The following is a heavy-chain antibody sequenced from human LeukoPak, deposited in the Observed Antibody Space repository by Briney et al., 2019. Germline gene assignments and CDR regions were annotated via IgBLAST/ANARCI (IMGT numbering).Heavy chain of an antibody. J-gene: IGHJ4*02. CDR3: ATSYDSSGYSVGFDY. CDR2: IYLSGHT. V-gene: IGHV4-4*07. CDR1: GGSNSNYF. D-gene: IGHD3-22*01. Sequence: SDTLSLTCTISGGSNSNYFWNWIRQPAGKGLEWIGRIYLSGHTNYNPSLKSRVTMSVDTSKTQFSLKLSSVTAADTAVYYCATSYDSSGYSVGFDYWGQGALVTVSS.